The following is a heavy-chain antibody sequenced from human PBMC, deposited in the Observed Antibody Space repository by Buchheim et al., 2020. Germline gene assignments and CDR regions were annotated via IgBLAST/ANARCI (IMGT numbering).Heavy chain of an antibody. CDR1: GGSISSGGYY. V-gene: IGHV4-31*03. Sequence: QVQLQESGPGLVKPSQTLSLTCTVSGGSISSGGYYWSWIRQHPGKGLEWIGYIYYSGSTYYNPSLKSRVTISVDTSKNQFSLKLSSVTAADTAVYYCARDHPPVITGTTSYYYYYGMDVWGQGTT. CDR2: IYYSGST. D-gene: IGHD1-7*01. CDR3: ARDHPPVITGTTSYYYYYGMDV. J-gene: IGHJ6*02.